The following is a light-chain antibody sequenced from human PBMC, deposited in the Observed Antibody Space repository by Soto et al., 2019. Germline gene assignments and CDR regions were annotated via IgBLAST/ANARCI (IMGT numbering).Light chain of an antibody. J-gene: IGKJ1*01. CDR1: QSLVFSDGKTY. Sequence: DIVLTQTPLSLSVTPGQPASISCKSSQSLVFSDGKTYFYWYLQKPGQPPHPLIYAVSNRFSGVADRFSGSGSGTDVTLSISRVEAEDVGIYYCMHTVAAPWTFGQRTKVEI. V-gene: IGKV2D-29*01. CDR3: MHTVAAPWT. CDR2: AVS.